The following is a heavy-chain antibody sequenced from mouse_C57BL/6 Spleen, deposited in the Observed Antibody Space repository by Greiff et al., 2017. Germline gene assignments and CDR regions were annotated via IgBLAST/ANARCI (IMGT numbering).Heavy chain of an antibody. CDR3: ARTYYDYDGTWVAY. V-gene: IGHV5-17*01. CDR1: GFTFSDYG. Sequence: EVKLMESGGGLVKPGGSLKLSCAASGFTFSDYGMHWVRQAPEKGLEWVAYISSGSSTIYYADTVKGRFTISRDNAKNTLFLQMTSLRSEDTAMYYCARTYYDYDGTWVAYWGQGTLVTVSA. D-gene: IGHD2-4*01. J-gene: IGHJ3*01. CDR2: ISSGSSTI.